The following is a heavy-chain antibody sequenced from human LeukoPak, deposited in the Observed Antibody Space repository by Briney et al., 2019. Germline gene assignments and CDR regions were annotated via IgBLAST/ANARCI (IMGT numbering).Heavy chain of an antibody. V-gene: IGHV3-21*01. Sequence: GGSLRLSCAASGXTFSSYSMNWVRQAPGKGLEWVSSISSSSSYIYYADSVKGRFTISRDNAKNSLYLQMNSLRAEDTAVYYCARDGSGSYLQDYWGQGILVTVSS. CDR2: ISSSSSYI. D-gene: IGHD3-10*01. CDR1: GXTFSSYS. CDR3: ARDGSGSYLQDY. J-gene: IGHJ4*02.